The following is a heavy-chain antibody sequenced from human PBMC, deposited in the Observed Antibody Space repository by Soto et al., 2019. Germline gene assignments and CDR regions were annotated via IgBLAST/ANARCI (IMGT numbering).Heavy chain of an antibody. D-gene: IGHD1-1*01. CDR1: GGTFSSYA. CDR3: ASVGWGTGTTHAFDI. V-gene: IGHV1-69*12. Sequence: QVQLVQSGAEVKKPGSSVKVSCQASGGTFSSYAISWVRQAPGQGLEWMGAIIPIFGTANYAQKFQGRVTITADESTSTAYMELSSLRSEDTAVYYCASVGWGTGTTHAFDIWGQGTMVTVSS. J-gene: IGHJ3*02. CDR2: IIPIFGTA.